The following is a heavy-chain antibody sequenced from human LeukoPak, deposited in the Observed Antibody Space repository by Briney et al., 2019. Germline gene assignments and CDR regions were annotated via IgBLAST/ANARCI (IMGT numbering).Heavy chain of an antibody. CDR3: ARRGSISDLDY. J-gene: IGHJ4*02. D-gene: IGHD3-3*02. V-gene: IGHV4-59*01. CDR2: IHYSGST. Sequence: SETLSLTCTVSGGSISSYYWSWVRQPPGKGLEWIGYIHYSGSTNYNPSLKSRVTISVDTSKNQFSLRLSSVTAADTAVYYCARRGSISDLDYWGQGTLVTVSS. CDR1: GGSISSYY.